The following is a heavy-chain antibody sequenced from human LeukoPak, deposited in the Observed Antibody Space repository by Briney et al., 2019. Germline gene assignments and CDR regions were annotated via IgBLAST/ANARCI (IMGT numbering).Heavy chain of an antibody. CDR3: ASKTQADSSGYDYNYYYMDV. CDR2: IYRGGST. J-gene: IGHJ6*03. V-gene: IGHV3-53*01. CDR1: GFTVSSNY. D-gene: IGHD3-22*01. Sequence: PGGSLRLSCAASGFTVSSNYMSWVRQAPGKGLEWVSVIYRGGSTYYADSVKGRFTISRDNSKNTLYLQMNSLRAEDTAVYYCASKTQADSSGYDYNYYYMDVWGKGTTVTVSS.